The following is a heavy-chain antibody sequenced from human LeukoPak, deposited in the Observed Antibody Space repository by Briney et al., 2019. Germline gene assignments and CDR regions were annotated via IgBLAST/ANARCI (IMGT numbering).Heavy chain of an antibody. CDR1: GYTFTGYY. V-gene: IGHV1-2*02. D-gene: IGHD1-20*01. Sequence: ASVKVSCKTSGYTFTGYYMHWVRQAPGQGLEWMGWINPNSGGTNYDQRFLGRVTMTRDTSISTGYMELRWLRSDDTAVYFCARSRVTGGQVAPHFDGWGQGTLVTVSS. J-gene: IGHJ4*02. CDR2: INPNSGGT. CDR3: ARSRVTGGQVAPHFDG.